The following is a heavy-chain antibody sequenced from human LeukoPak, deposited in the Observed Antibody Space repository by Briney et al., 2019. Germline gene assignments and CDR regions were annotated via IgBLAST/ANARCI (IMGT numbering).Heavy chain of an antibody. CDR1: GGSISSYY. V-gene: IGHV4-59*08. CDR2: IYYSGST. Sequence: PSETLSLTCTVSGGSISSYYWSWIRQPPGKGLEWIGYIYYSGSTNYNPSLKSRVTISVDTSKNQFSLKLSSVTAADTAVYYCARHSITMVRGVISGMDVWGQGTTVTVSS. D-gene: IGHD3-10*01. J-gene: IGHJ6*02. CDR3: ARHSITMVRGVISGMDV.